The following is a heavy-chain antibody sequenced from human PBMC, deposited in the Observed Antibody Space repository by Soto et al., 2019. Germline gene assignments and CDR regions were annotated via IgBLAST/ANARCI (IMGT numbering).Heavy chain of an antibody. CDR3: AKDSDSGIIIYYFDS. CDR2: ISYDGTNQ. CDR1: GFTFSNYA. Sequence: QVQLVESGGGVVQPGRSLRLSCGASGFTFSNYAIHWVRHAPGKGLEWVAVISYDGTNQYYADSLKGRFIISRDNSKNTVYLQMNCLRPEDTAVYYCAKDSDSGIIIYYFDSWGRGTLVTVTS. D-gene: IGHD3-10*01. V-gene: IGHV3-30*04. J-gene: IGHJ4*02.